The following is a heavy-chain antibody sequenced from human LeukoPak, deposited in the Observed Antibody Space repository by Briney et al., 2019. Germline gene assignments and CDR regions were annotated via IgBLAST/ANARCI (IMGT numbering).Heavy chain of an antibody. V-gene: IGHV1-46*01. CDR1: GYTFTSYY. J-gene: IGHJ4*02. CDR2: INPSGGST. Sequence: ASVKFSCKASGYTFTSYYMHWVRQAPGQGLEWMGIINPSGGSTSYAQKFQGRVTMTRDTSTSTVYMELSSLRSEDTAVYYCATDVVVPAATAYYFDYWGQGTLVTVSS. CDR3: ATDVVVPAATAYYFDY. D-gene: IGHD2-2*01.